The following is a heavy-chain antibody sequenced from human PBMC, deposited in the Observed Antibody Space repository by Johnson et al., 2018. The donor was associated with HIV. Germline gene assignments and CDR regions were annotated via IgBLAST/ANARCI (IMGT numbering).Heavy chain of an antibody. CDR3: ARGRGALDI. D-gene: IGHD3-16*01. CDR1: GFTFSSYG. V-gene: IGHV3-7*03. J-gene: IGHJ3*02. CDR2: IKQDGSEK. Sequence: VQLVESGGGVVQPGGSLRLSCAASGFTFSSYGMHWVRQAPGKGLEWVANIKQDGSEKYFVDSVEGRFTISRDNAKNSLYLQMNRLRDEDTAMYYCARGRGALDIWGQGTMVTVSS.